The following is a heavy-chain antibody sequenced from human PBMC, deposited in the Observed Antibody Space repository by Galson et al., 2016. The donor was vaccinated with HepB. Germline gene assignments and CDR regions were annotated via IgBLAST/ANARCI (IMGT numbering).Heavy chain of an antibody. CDR1: GDSISNTHW. CDR2: IYHSGTT. D-gene: IGHD3-22*01. V-gene: IGHV4-4*02. Sequence: SETLSLTCAVSGDSISNTHWWSWVRQPPGKGLEWIGEIYHSGTTNYNPSLKSRVTISVDKSRNQFSLKLTSVTAADTAVYYCARDYYDFSDKKEGYWGQGTLVTVSS. J-gene: IGHJ4*02. CDR3: ARDYYDFSDKKEGY.